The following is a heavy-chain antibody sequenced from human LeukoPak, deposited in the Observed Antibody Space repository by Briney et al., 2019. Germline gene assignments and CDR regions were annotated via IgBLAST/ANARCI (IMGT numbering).Heavy chain of an antibody. CDR3: RRGGAAPAVDY. D-gene: IGHD6-25*01. V-gene: IGHV3-64*01. J-gene: IGHJ4*02. Sequence: GGSLRLSCAASGFTFSNYSMHWVRQAPGKGLEYVSAISSDGGSTCYANSVKGRFTISRDNSKNTLYLQMGSLRAEDMAVYFCRRGGAAPAVDYWGQGTLVTVSS. CDR1: GFTFSNYS. CDR2: ISSDGGST.